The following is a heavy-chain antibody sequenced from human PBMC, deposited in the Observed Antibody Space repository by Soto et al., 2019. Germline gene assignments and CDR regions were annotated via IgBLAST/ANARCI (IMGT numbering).Heavy chain of an antibody. CDR1: GYTFTSYA. J-gene: IGHJ4*02. Sequence: ASVKVSCKASGYTFTSYAMHWVRQAPGQRLEWMGWINAGNGNTKYSQKFQGRVTITRDTSASTAYMELSSLRSEGTAVYYCARVSASIATRPFDYWGQGTLVTVSS. V-gene: IGHV1-3*01. CDR3: ARVSASIATRPFDY. CDR2: INAGNGNT. D-gene: IGHD6-6*01.